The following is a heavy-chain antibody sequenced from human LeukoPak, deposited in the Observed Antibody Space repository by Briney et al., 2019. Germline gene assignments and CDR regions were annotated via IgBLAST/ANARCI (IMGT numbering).Heavy chain of an antibody. V-gene: IGHV3-21*01. CDR1: GFTFTRFN. J-gene: IGHJ4*02. CDR3: ARDRPDRGYSYGRDFDY. CDR2: ITTSGTYI. Sequence: PGGSLRLSCAASGFTFTRFNMNWVRQAPGKGLELVSSITTSGTYIYYADSVKGRFTISRDNAKNSLYLQMNSLRAEDTAVYYCARDRPDRGYSYGRDFDYWGQGTLVTVSS. D-gene: IGHD5-18*01.